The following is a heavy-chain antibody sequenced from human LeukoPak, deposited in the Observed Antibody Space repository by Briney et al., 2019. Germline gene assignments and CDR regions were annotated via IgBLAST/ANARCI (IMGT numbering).Heavy chain of an antibody. CDR3: AKVLSRGILVPYYFDY. Sequence: PGGSLRLSCAASGFTFSTFWMHWVRQAPGKGLVWVSRINHDGSSTNYADSVKGRFTISRDNAKNTLHLQMNSLRAEDTAVYYCAKVLSRGILVPYYFDYWGQGTLVTVSS. CDR2: INHDGSST. J-gene: IGHJ4*02. CDR1: GFTFSTFW. D-gene: IGHD3-3*01. V-gene: IGHV3-74*01.